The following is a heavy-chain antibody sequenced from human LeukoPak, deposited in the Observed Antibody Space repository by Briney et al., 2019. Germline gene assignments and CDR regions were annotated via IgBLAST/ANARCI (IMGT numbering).Heavy chain of an antibody. J-gene: IGHJ4*02. Sequence: ASVKVSCKASGYAFTSYGISWVRQAPGQGLEWMGIINPNSGGTTYAQKFQGRVTMTEDTSTDTAYMELSSLRSEDTAVYYCATQNYPGDYWGQGTLVTVSS. D-gene: IGHD1-7*01. V-gene: IGHV1-18*01. CDR1: GYAFTSYG. CDR3: ATQNYPGDY. CDR2: INPNSGGT.